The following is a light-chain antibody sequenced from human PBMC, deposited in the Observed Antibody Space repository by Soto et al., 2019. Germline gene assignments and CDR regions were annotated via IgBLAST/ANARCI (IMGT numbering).Light chain of an antibody. CDR3: SSYSSSSSLSVV. V-gene: IGLV2-14*01. CDR1: SSDVGGYNY. Sequence: QSVLTQPASVSGSPRQSITISCTGTSSDVGGYNYVSWYQQHPGKAPKFIMYDVSNRPSGVSNRFSGSKSGNTASLTISGLQAEDEADYYCSSYSSSSSLSVVFGGGTKVTVL. J-gene: IGLJ2*01. CDR2: DVS.